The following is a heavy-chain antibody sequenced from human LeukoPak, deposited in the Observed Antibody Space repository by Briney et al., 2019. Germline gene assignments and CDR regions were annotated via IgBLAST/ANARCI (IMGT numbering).Heavy chain of an antibody. CDR3: VRDAAYSAFNM. Sequence: GGSLRLSCAASGFTFSSYWMNWVRQAPGKGLVWVSRIASDGSSTTYADPVKGRFTISRDNAKNSLYLQMNSLRDEDTAVYYCVRDAAYSAFNMWGQGTMVTVSS. J-gene: IGHJ3*02. CDR2: IASDGSST. D-gene: IGHD4-11*01. V-gene: IGHV3-74*01. CDR1: GFTFSSYW.